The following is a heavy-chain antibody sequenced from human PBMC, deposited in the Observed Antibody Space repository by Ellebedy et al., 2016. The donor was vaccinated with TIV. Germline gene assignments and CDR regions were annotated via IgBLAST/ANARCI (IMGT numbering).Heavy chain of an antibody. CDR2: IYSGGST. CDR1: GFTVRSNY. J-gene: IGHJ4*02. CDR3: AKGSGKDMWDSGSYDY. D-gene: IGHD3-10*01. Sequence: GESLKIYCAASGFTVRSNYMSCVRQSPGKGLEWVSVIYSGGSTYYEDSVKGRFTISRDNSKNTLYLQMNSLRAEDTAVYYCAKGSGKDMWDSGSYDYWGQGTLVTVSS. V-gene: IGHV3-53*05.